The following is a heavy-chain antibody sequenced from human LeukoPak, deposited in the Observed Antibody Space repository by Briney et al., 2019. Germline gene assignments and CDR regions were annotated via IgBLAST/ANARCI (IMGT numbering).Heavy chain of an antibody. CDR1: GFSFSSSW. CDR2: IKGDGTST. CDR3: ARDGCSSTSCYDY. V-gene: IGHV3-74*01. J-gene: IGHJ4*02. D-gene: IGHD2-2*01. Sequence: GGSLRLSCAASGFSFSSSWMHWVRQGPGKGLVSVSRIKGDGTSTTYADSVKGRFTISRDNAKNSLYLQMNSLRAEDTAVYYCARDGCSSTSCYDYWGQGTLVTVSS.